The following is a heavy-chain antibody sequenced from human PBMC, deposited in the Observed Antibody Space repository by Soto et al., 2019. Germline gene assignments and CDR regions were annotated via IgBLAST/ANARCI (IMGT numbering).Heavy chain of an antibody. J-gene: IGHJ4*02. V-gene: IGHV3-15*07. CDR3: TADTYSSYSGGNDY. D-gene: IGHD2-21*01. CDR1: GFIFSNTW. Sequence: EVQLVESGGGFVKPGGSLRLSCAASGFIFSNTWMNWVRQAPNKGLEWVARIEHTGDGATTHYAAAVKGRFIISRDDSRDTVFLQMDSLKTEETAVYYCTADTYSSYSGGNDYWRLGALVPVSS. CDR2: IEHTGDGATT.